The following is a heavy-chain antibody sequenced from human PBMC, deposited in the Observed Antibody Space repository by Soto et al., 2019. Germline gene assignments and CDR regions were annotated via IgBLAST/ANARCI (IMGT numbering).Heavy chain of an antibody. J-gene: IGHJ5*02. D-gene: IGHD3-3*01. V-gene: IGHV1-18*01. CDR1: GYTFSSYG. CDR2: IGDHTGDT. Sequence: QVQLVQSGPEVKKPGASVKISCKASGYTFSSYGFSWVRQAPGLGLEWMGWIGDHTGDTTYAQNFKGRVTMTTDTATTTSYMELRNLTSDDTAVYFCARDWRGTEGFDPWGQGTLVTVSS. CDR3: ARDWRGTEGFDP.